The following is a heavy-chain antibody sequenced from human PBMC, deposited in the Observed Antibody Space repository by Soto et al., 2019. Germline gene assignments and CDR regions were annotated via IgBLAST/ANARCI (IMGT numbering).Heavy chain of an antibody. V-gene: IGHV4-34*01. CDR3: ARGTRGGWHRNYYYGMDV. Sequence: SETLSLTCAVYGGSFSGYYWSWIRQPPGKGLEWIGEINHSGSTNYNPSLKSRVTISVDTSKNQFSLKLSSVTAADTAVYYCARGTRGGWHRNYYYGMDVWGQWTSVTVSS. J-gene: IGHJ6*01. CDR1: GGSFSGYY. CDR2: INHSGST. D-gene: IGHD6-19*01.